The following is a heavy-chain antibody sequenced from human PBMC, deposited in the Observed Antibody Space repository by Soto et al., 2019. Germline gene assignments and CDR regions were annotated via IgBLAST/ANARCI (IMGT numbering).Heavy chain of an antibody. CDR1: GCSISSGGYS. CDR3: ARRTGKWLDFDY. CDR2: IYHSGST. Sequence: TLFLTCAVSGCSISSGGYSWSWIRQPPGKGLEWIGYIYHSGSTYYNPSLKSRVTISVDRSKNQFSLKLSSVTAADTAVYYCARRTGKWLDFDYWGQGTLVTVSS. V-gene: IGHV4-30-2*01. J-gene: IGHJ4*02. D-gene: IGHD3-22*01.